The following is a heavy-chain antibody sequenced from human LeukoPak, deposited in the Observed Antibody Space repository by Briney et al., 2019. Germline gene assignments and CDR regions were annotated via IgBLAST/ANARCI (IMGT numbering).Heavy chain of an antibody. V-gene: IGHV1-69*05. J-gene: IGHJ4*02. D-gene: IGHD3-3*01. CDR3: ARAPGDDFWSGYYTHFDY. Sequence: SVKVSCKASVGTFISYAISWVRQAPGQGLEWMGGIIPIFGTANYAQKFQGRVTITTDESTSTAYMELSSLRSEDTAVYYCARAPGDDFWSGYYTHFDYWGQGTLVTVSS. CDR2: IIPIFGTA. CDR1: VGTFISYA.